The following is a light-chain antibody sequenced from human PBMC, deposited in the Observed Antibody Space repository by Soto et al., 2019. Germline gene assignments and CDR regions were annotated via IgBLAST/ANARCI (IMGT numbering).Light chain of an antibody. V-gene: IGKV3-15*01. CDR1: QSVSFN. Sequence: EIVMTQSPATLSVSPGERVTLSCRASQSVSFNLAWYQQKPGLAPRLLVFGASTRATGIPARFSGSGSGTDFTLTISSLQAEDFAVYYCQQYNNWPRTFGQGTKVEIK. CDR3: QQYNNWPRT. J-gene: IGKJ1*01. CDR2: GAS.